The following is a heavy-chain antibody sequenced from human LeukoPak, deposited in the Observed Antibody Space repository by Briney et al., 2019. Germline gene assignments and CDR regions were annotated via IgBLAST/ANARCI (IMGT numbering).Heavy chain of an antibody. CDR1: GFTFSSYA. CDR2: ISNSDGKT. V-gene: IGHV3-23*01. CDR3: AKATGNLGS. J-gene: IGHJ4*02. Sequence: GGSLRLSCAASGFTFSSYAMSWVRQAPGKGLEWVSTISNSDGKTYYADSVKGRFTISRDNSKNTLYVQMNSLTAEDTAIYYCAKATGNLGSWGQGTLVTVSS. D-gene: IGHD1-1*01.